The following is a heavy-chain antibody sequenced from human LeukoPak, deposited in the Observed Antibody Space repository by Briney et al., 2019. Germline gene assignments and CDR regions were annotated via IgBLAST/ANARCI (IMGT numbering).Heavy chain of an antibody. D-gene: IGHD3-16*01. CDR1: GFTFSNYG. V-gene: IGHV3-30*18. Sequence: GRSLRLSCAASGFTFSNYGMHWVRQAPGKGLEWVAVISYDGSNKYYADSVKGRFTISRDNSKNTLYLQMNSLRAEDTAVYYCAKDGYYDYVWGSFGSYYYYGMDVWGQGTTVTVSS. J-gene: IGHJ6*02. CDR2: ISYDGSNK. CDR3: AKDGYYDYVWGSFGSYYYYGMDV.